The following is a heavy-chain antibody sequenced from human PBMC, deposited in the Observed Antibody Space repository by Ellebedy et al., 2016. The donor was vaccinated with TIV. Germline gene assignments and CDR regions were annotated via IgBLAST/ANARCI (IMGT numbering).Heavy chain of an antibody. Sequence: SETLSLXCTVSGGSISSYYWSWIRQPPGKGLEWIGYIYYSGSTNYNPSLKSRVTISVDTSKNQFSLKLSSVTAADTAVYYCAKDGKLYSLVRLDPWGQGTLVTVSS. J-gene: IGHJ5*02. CDR1: GGSISSYY. V-gene: IGHV4-59*01. CDR3: AKDGKLYSLVRLDP. D-gene: IGHD2-21*01. CDR2: IYYSGST.